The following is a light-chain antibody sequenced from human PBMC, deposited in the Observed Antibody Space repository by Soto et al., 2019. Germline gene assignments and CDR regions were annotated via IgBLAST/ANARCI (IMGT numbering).Light chain of an antibody. J-gene: IGKJ4*01. V-gene: IGKV3-20*01. CDR1: QSVSSIY. Sequence: EIVLTQSPGTLSLSPGERATLSCRASQSVSSIYLAWYQQKPGQAPRLLIYGVSSRATGIPDRFSGSGSGTDFTLTISRLEPEDFAVYYCQQYGGSLTFGGGTKVEIK. CDR3: QQYGGSLT. CDR2: GVS.